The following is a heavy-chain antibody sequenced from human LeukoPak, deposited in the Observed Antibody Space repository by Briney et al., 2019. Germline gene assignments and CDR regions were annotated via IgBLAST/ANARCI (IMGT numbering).Heavy chain of an antibody. J-gene: IGHJ4*02. CDR1: GFNFSTYW. CDR2: IKEDGSGK. Sequence: GGSLRLSCAASGFNFSTYWMTWVRQVPGKGLEWVANIKEDGSGKYYVDSVKGRFTISRDNARTSLYLQMNSLRAEDTAVYYCARDETYSGSYQYYFDYWGQGTLVTVSS. CDR3: ARDETYSGSYQYYFDY. D-gene: IGHD1-26*01. V-gene: IGHV3-7*01.